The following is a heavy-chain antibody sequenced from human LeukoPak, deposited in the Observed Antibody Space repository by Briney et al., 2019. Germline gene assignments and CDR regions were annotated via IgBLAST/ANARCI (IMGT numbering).Heavy chain of an antibody. CDR1: GGSISSYY. CDR2: IYYSGGT. J-gene: IGHJ4*02. V-gene: IGHV4-59*08. CDR3: ARHKTGEVYFDY. D-gene: IGHD7-27*01. Sequence: SETLSLTCTVSGGSISSYYWSWIRQPPGKGLEWIGYIYYSGGTNYNPSLKSRVSISVDTSKNQFSLKTSSVPAADTAMYYCARHKTGEVYFDYWGQGTLVTVSS.